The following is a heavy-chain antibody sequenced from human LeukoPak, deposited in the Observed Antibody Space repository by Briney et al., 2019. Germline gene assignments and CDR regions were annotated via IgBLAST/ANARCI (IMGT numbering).Heavy chain of an antibody. V-gene: IGHV4-34*01. D-gene: IGHD3-3*01. J-gene: IGHJ5*02. CDR3: ARGRFWEWFRNWFDP. Sequence: SETLSLTCAVYGGSFSGYYWSWIRQPPGKGLEWIGEINHSGSTNYNPSLKSRVTILVDTSKNQFSLKLSSVTAADTAVYYCARGRFWEWFRNWFDPWGQGTLVTVSS. CDR1: GGSFSGYY. CDR2: INHSGST.